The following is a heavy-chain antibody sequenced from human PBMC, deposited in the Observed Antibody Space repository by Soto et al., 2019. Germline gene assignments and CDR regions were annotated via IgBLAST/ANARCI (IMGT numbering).Heavy chain of an antibody. CDR3: AKDSHLGAFIGAAGNDFDY. CDR1: GFTFNSYA. CDR2: ISGSGGST. Sequence: GGSLRLSCAASGFTFNSYAMSWVRQAPGKGLEWVSAISGSGGSTYYADSVKGRFTISRDNSKNTLYLQMNSLRAEDTAVYYCAKDSHLGAFIGAAGNDFDYWGQGTLVTVSS. D-gene: IGHD6-13*01. V-gene: IGHV3-23*01. J-gene: IGHJ4*02.